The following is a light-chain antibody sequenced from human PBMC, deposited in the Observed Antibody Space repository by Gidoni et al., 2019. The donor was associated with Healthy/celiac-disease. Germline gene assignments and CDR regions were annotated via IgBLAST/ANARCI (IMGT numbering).Light chain of an antibody. CDR2: DVS. Sequence: QSALTQPASVSGSPGPSITISCTGTSRDVGGYKYVHWYQQHPGKAPKLMIYDVSNRPSGVSNRFSGSKSGNTASLTISGLQAEDEADYYCSSYTSSSNWVFGGGTKLTVL. CDR3: SSYTSSSNWV. V-gene: IGLV2-14*01. J-gene: IGLJ3*02. CDR1: SRDVGGYKY.